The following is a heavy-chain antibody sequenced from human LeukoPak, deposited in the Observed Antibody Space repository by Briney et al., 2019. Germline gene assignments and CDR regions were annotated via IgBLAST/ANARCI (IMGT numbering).Heavy chain of an antibody. CDR1: GFTFSSYL. J-gene: IGHJ4*02. CDR2: IYRDGSST. CDR3: ASDVDFDY. Sequence: GGSLRLSCAASGFTFSSYLMHWVRQAPGTGLVWVSRIYRDGSSTSYADAVKGRLTISRDNAKSTLFLQMNSLRAEDTAVYYCASDVDFDYWGQGTLVTVSS. D-gene: IGHD2-21*01. V-gene: IGHV3-74*01.